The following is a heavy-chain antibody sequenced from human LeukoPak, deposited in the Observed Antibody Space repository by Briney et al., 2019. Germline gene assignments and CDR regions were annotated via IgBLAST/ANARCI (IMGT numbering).Heavy chain of an antibody. CDR3: ARAPTYYYDSSGPFDY. Sequence: GRSLRLSCAASGFAFSNYAMHWVRQAPGKGLEWVAVILYGGSKKYYADSVRGRFTISRDNSKNTLYLQMNSLRAEDTAVYYCARAPTYYYDSSGPFDYWGQGTLVTVSS. CDR2: ILYGGSKK. J-gene: IGHJ4*02. CDR1: GFAFSNYA. V-gene: IGHV3-30*03. D-gene: IGHD3-22*01.